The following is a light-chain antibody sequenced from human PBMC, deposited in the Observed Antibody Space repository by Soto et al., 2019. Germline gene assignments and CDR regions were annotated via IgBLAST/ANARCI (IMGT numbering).Light chain of an antibody. CDR2: DAS. J-gene: IGKJ1*01. CDR1: QSVSQSVTTN. V-gene: IGKV3D-15*01. CDR3: HYYDKWPPGT. Sequence: IVMMQFPATLSVSPGERVTLSCRASQSVSQSVTTNLAWYQQKPGQAPRLLIFDASARAVDIPGRFSGCKSGTEFTLTISSLQPEDFAVYYCHYYDKWPPGTFGQGTKVEIK.